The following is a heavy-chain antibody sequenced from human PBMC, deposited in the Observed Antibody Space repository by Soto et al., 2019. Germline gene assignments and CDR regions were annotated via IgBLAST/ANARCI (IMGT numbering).Heavy chain of an antibody. CDR3: ARDLTPGIAAPSHDYSYYGMDV. Sequence: GASVNVSCKASGYTFTGYYMHWVRQAPGQGLEWMGWINPNSGGTNYAQKFQGWVTMTRDTSISTAYMELSRLRSDDTAVYYCARDLTPGIAAPSHDYSYYGMDVGGQGTTVTVSS. J-gene: IGHJ6*02. CDR2: INPNSGGT. CDR1: GYTFTGYY. V-gene: IGHV1-2*04. D-gene: IGHD6-13*01.